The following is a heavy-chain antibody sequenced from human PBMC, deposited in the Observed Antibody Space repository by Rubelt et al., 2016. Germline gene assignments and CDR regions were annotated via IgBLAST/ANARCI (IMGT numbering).Heavy chain of an antibody. J-gene: IGHJ4*02. V-gene: IGHV4-34*01. CDR2: INHSGST. Sequence: QVQLQQWGAGLLKPSETLSLTCAVYGGSFSGYYWSWIRQPPGKGLEWIGEINHSGSTNYNPSLKGRVTISVETSKNQFSRKLSSVTAAHTAVYYCARDVTTVTTGYFDYWGQGTLVTVSS. D-gene: IGHD4-17*01. CDR1: GGSFSGYY. CDR3: ARDVTTVTTGYFDY.